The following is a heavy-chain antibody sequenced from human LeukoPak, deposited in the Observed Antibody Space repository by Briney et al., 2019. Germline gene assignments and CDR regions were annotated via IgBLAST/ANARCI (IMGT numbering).Heavy chain of an antibody. CDR1: GFTVSSNY. CDR3: ASTGYCSSTSCYTDAFDI. D-gene: IGHD2-2*02. V-gene: IGHV3-66*01. CDR2: IYSGGST. J-gene: IGHJ3*02. Sequence: GGSLRLSCAASGFTVSSNYMSWVRQAPGKGLEWVSVIYSGGSTYYADSVKGRFTISRDNSKNTLYLQMNSLRAEDTAVYYCASTGYCSSTSCYTDAFDIWGQGTMVTVSS.